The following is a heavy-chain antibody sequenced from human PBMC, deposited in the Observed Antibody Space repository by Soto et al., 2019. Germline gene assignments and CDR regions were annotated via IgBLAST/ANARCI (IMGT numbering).Heavy chain of an antibody. CDR1: GYTFTSYY. Sequence: SVKVSCKASGYTFTSYYMHWLRQAPGQGLEWMGIINPSGGSTSYAQKFQGRVTMTRDTSTSTVYMELSSLRSEDTAVYYCARAAAAGTYYYYGMDVWGQGTTVTVSS. V-gene: IGHV1-46*01. D-gene: IGHD6-13*01. CDR2: INPSGGST. J-gene: IGHJ6*02. CDR3: ARAAAAGTYYYYGMDV.